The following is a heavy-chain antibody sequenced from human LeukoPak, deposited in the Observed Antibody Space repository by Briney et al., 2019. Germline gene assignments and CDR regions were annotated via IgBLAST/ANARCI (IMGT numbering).Heavy chain of an antibody. J-gene: IGHJ4*02. D-gene: IGHD5-18*01. Sequence: SETLSLTCAVYGGSFSGYYWSWIRQPPGKGLEWIGEINHSGSTDYNPSLKSRVTISVDTSKNQFSLKLSSVTAADTAVYYCARDKGSYDSDFWGQGTLVTVSS. CDR3: ARDKGSYDSDF. V-gene: IGHV4-34*01. CDR1: GGSFSGYY. CDR2: INHSGST.